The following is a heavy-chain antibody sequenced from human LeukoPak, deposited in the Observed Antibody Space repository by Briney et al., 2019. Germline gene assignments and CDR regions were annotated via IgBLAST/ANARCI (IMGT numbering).Heavy chain of an antibody. D-gene: IGHD2-15*01. CDR1: GYTFTSYG. V-gene: IGHV1-18*01. CDR2: ISAYNGNT. J-gene: IGHJ6*02. CDR3: ARDGVVAPVGHCSGGSCPPYYYYGMDV. Sequence: ASVKVSCKASGYTFTSYGISWVRQAPGQGLEWMGWISAYNGNTNYAQKLQGRVTRTTDTSTSTAYMELRSLRSDDTAVYYCARDGVVAPVGHCSGGSCPPYYYYGMDVWGQGTTVTVSS.